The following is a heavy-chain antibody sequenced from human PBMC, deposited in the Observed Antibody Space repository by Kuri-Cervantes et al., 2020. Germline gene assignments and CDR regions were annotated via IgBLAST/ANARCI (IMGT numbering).Heavy chain of an antibody. CDR1: GGSISSSSYY. V-gene: IGHV4-39*01. CDR2: IYYSGST. Sequence: SETLSLTCTVPGGSISSSSYYWGWIRQPPGKGLEWIGSIYYSGSTYYNPSLKSRVTISVDTSKNQFSLKLSSVTAADTAVYYCASYGDLHYFDYWGQGTLVTVSS. CDR3: ASYGDLHYFDY. D-gene: IGHD4-17*01. J-gene: IGHJ4*02.